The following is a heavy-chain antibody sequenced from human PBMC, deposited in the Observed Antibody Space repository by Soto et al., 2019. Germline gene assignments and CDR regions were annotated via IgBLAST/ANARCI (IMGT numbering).Heavy chain of an antibody. Sequence: QVQLVESGGGVVQPGRSLRLSCAASGFTFSSYGMHWVRQAPGKGLEWVAVISHDGSNKYFADSVKGRFTISRDNSQNTLYLQINSLRAEDTAVYYCAKHLLAVAGYLLGMDVWGQGTTVTVSS. CDR1: GFTFSSYG. J-gene: IGHJ6*02. CDR3: AKHLLAVAGYLLGMDV. D-gene: IGHD6-19*01. V-gene: IGHV3-30*18. CDR2: ISHDGSNK.